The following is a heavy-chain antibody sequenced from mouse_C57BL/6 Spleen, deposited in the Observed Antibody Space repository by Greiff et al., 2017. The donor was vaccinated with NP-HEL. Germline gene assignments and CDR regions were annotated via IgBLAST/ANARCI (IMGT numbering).Heavy chain of an antibody. Sequence: QVQLKQSGAELVKPGASVKISCKASGYAFSSYWMNWVKQRPGKGLEWIGQIYPGDGDTNNNGKFKGKATLTAAKSSSTANMQLSILTSEDSAVYFCARYSNYVGSYAMDYWGQGTSVTVSS. J-gene: IGHJ4*01. CDR3: ARYSNYVGSYAMDY. CDR2: IYPGDGDT. CDR1: GYAFSSYW. V-gene: IGHV1-80*01. D-gene: IGHD2-5*01.